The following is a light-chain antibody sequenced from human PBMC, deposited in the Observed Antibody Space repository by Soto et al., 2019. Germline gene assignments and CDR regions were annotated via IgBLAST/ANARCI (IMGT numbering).Light chain of an antibody. J-gene: IGKJ5*01. V-gene: IGKV1D-12*01. CDR1: QGISRS. CDR2: AAS. CDR3: QQADTFPIT. Sequence: DIQMTQSPSSVSASVGDRVTISCQASQGISRSLAWYQQKPGKAPKLLIYAASSLQSGVPSRFSGSGFGTDFTLTISSVPPEDSAIYYCQQADTFPITFGQGTRLEIK.